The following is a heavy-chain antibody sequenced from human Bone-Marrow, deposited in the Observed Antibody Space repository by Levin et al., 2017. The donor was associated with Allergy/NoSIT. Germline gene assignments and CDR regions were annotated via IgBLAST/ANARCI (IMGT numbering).Heavy chain of an antibody. Sequence: SCVVSGFAFEDFAMHWVRQAPGKGLEWVSGVSWNSGTIAYADSVKGRFTVSRDNAKNSLYLQMDSLRTEDPAFYYCADGRYYDFWSGYFRFWSQGSLVTVSS. CDR3: ADGRYYDFWSGYFRF. D-gene: IGHD3-3*01. J-gene: IGHJ4*02. CDR1: GFAFEDFA. CDR2: VSWNSGTI. V-gene: IGHV3-9*01.